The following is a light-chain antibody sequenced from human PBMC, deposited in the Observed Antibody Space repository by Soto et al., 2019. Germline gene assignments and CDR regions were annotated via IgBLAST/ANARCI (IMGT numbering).Light chain of an antibody. CDR2: ETS. CDR1: QSVGSY. J-gene: IGKJ1*01. V-gene: IGKV3-11*01. CDR3: QQRSSWPRT. Sequence: EIVLTQSPATLSLSPGERATLSCRASQSVGSYLTWYQQKPGQAPRLLIYETSKKDTGIPARFSGSESETNFTLTISSLEPEDFAVYYCQQRSSWPRTFGQGTKVDIK.